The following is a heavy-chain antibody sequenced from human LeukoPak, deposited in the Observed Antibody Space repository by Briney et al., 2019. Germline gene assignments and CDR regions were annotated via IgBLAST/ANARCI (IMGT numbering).Heavy chain of an antibody. J-gene: IGHJ4*02. Sequence: GGSLRLSCAASGFTFSSYAMSWVRQAPGKGLEWASAISGSGGSTYYADSVKGRFTISRDNSKNTLYLQMNSLRAEDTAVYYCAKLLSSYSSGWYLGFDYWGQGTLVTVSS. CDR2: ISGSGGST. D-gene: IGHD6-19*01. V-gene: IGHV3-23*01. CDR1: GFTFSSYA. CDR3: AKLLSSYSSGWYLGFDY.